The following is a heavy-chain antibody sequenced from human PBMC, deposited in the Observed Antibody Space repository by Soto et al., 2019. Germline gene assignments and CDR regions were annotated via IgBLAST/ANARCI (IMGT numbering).Heavy chain of an antibody. CDR1: GFTFSSYW. CDR2: INSDGSST. Sequence: EVQLVESGGGLVQPGGSLRLSCAASGFTFSSYWMHWVRQAPGKGRVWVSRINSDGSSTSYADSVKGRFTISRDNAKNTLYLHMNSLRAEDTAVYYCAVAVAGPTAIGYWGQGTLVTVSS. D-gene: IGHD6-19*01. J-gene: IGHJ4*02. CDR3: AVAVAGPTAIGY. V-gene: IGHV3-74*01.